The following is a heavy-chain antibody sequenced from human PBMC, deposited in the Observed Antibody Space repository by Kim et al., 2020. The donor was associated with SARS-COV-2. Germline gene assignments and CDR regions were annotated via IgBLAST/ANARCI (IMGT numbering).Heavy chain of an antibody. Sequence: SETLSLTCTVSGGSISSSSYYWGWIRQPPGKGLEWIGSIYYSGSTYYNPSLKSRVTISVDTSKNQFSLKLSSVTAADTAVYYCARENSSGGVVNWFDPWGQGTCWFDPWGQGTLVTVSS. CDR2: IYYSGST. CDR1: GGSISSSSYY. D-gene: IGHD1-1*01. V-gene: IGHV4-39*07. CDR3: ARENSSGGVVNWFDPWGQGTCWFDP. J-gene: IGHJ5*02.